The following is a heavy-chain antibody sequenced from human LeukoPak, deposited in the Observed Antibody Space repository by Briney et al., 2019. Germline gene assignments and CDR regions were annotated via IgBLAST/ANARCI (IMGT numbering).Heavy chain of an antibody. Sequence: GGSLRLSCAASGFTVSSNYMSWVRQAPGKGLEWVSVIYSGGSIYYADSVKGRFTVSRGNAKNSLYLQMNSLRAEDTAVYYCAELGITMIGGVWGKGTTVTISS. D-gene: IGHD3-10*02. J-gene: IGHJ6*04. CDR1: GFTVSSNY. V-gene: IGHV3-66*01. CDR3: AELGITMIGGV. CDR2: IYSGGSI.